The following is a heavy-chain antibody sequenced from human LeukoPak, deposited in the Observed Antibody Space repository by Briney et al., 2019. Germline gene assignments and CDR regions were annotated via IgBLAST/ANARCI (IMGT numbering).Heavy chain of an antibody. CDR3: ATDVVGATHVRSTGYMDV. V-gene: IGHV1-24*01. J-gene: IGHJ6*03. Sequence: ASVKVSCKVSGYTLTELSMHWVRQAPGKGLEWMGGFDSEDGETIYAQKFQGRVTMTEDTSTDTAYMELSSLRSEDTAVYYCATDVVGATHVRSTGYMDVWGEGTTVTVSS. CDR1: GYTLTELS. CDR2: FDSEDGET. D-gene: IGHD1-26*01.